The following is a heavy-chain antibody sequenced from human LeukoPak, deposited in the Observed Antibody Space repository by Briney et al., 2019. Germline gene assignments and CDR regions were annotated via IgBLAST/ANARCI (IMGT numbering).Heavy chain of an antibody. J-gene: IGHJ4*02. CDR1: GYTFTSYG. Sequence: GASVKVSCKASGYTFTSYGISWVRQAPGQGLEWMGWISAYNGNTNYAQKFQGRVTITADESTSTAYMELSSLRSEDTAVYYCARVTGVYNWNQDFDYWGQGTLVTVSS. D-gene: IGHD1-20*01. V-gene: IGHV1-18*01. CDR3: ARVTGVYNWNQDFDY. CDR2: ISAYNGNT.